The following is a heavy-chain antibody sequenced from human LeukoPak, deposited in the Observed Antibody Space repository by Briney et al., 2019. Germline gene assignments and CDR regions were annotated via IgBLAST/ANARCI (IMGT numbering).Heavy chain of an antibody. D-gene: IGHD3-10*01. V-gene: IGHV3-64*01. CDR2: ISSNGGST. CDR3: AREYVYYGSGSYRWFDP. CDR1: GFTFSSYG. Sequence: PGGSLRLSCAASGFTFSSYGMHWVRQAPGKGLEYVSAISSNGGSTYYANSVKGRFTISRDNSKNTLYLQMGSLRAEDMAVYYCAREYVYYGSGSYRWFDPWGQGTLVTVSS. J-gene: IGHJ5*02.